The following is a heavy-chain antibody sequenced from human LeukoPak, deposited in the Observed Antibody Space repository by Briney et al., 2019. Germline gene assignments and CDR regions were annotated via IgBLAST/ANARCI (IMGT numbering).Heavy chain of an antibody. J-gene: IGHJ4*02. CDR2: ISYDGSNK. CDR3: TRGGSVPATRSFDY. Sequence: GGSLRLSCAASGFIFSSYAMHWVRQAPGKGLEWVAVISYDGSNKYYADSVKGRFTISRDNSKNTVYLQMNSLRVEDTAMYYCTRGGSVPATRSFDYWGQGTLVTVSS. V-gene: IGHV3-30-3*01. D-gene: IGHD6-19*01. CDR1: GFIFSSYA.